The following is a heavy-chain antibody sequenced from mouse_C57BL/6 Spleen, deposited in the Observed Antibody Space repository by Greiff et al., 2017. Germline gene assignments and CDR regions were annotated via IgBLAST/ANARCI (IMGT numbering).Heavy chain of an antibody. D-gene: IGHD1-1*01. CDR2: IYPSDSET. CDR3: ARGSSSFDY. J-gene: IGHJ2*01. V-gene: IGHV1-61*01. CDR1: GYTFTSYW. Sequence: QVQLQQPGAELVRPGSSVKLSCKASGYTFTSYWMDWVKQRPVQGLEWIGNIYPSDSETHYNQKFKDKATLTVDKSSSTAYMQLSSLTSEDSAVYYCARGSSSFDYWGQGTTLTVSS.